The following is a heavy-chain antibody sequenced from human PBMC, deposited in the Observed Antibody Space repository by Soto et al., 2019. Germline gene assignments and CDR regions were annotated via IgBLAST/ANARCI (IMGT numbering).Heavy chain of an antibody. CDR1: GYTFSSYG. CDR2: ISGYNGNT. Sequence: QVQLVQSGTEVKKPGASVKVSCKASGYTFSSYGISWVRQAPGQGLEWMGWISGYNGNTKYAQKLQGRVTMTTDTSTSTAYVALRSLRSEDTAVYYCARGSRLFGVVILQRYDMDVWGQGSTVNVSS. D-gene: IGHD3-3*01. V-gene: IGHV1-18*01. CDR3: ARGSRLFGVVILQRYDMDV. J-gene: IGHJ6*02.